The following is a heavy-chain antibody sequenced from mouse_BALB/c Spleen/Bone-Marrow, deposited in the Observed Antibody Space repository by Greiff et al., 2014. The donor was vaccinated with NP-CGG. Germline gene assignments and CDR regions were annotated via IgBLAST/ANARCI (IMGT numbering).Heavy chain of an antibody. CDR3: ARSGERYGAMDY. CDR1: GFTFSDFY. CDR2: ISDGGTYT. Sequence: DVKLQESGGGLVKPGGSLKFSCAASGFTFSDFYMFWFRQTPEKRLEWVATISDGGTYTYYPDSVKGRFTISRDNAKNNLYLQMSSLKSEDTAIYYCARSGERYGAMDYWGQGTSVTVSS. D-gene: IGHD1-1*02. V-gene: IGHV5-4*02. J-gene: IGHJ4*01.